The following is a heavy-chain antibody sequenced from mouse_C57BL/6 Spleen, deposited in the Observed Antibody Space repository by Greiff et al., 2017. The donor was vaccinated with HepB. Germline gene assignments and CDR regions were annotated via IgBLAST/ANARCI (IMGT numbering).Heavy chain of an antibody. CDR2: ISSGGSYT. Sequence: EVKLVESGGDLVKPGGSLKLSCAASGFTFSSYGMSWVRQTPDKRLEWVATISSGGSYTYYPDSVKGRFTISRDNAKNTLYLQMSSLKSEDTAMYYCARHGGFITTAQGDYWGQGTTLTVSS. V-gene: IGHV5-6*01. CDR1: GFTFSSYG. CDR3: ARHGGFITTAQGDY. J-gene: IGHJ2*01. D-gene: IGHD1-1*01.